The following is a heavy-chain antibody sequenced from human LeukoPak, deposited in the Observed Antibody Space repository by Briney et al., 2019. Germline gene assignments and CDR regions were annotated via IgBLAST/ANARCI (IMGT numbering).Heavy chain of an antibody. J-gene: IGHJ5*02. CDR3: ARVMAARREDLNWFDP. CDR1: GYTFTSYG. Sequence: GASVKVSCKASGYTFTSYGISWVRQAPGQGLEWMGWISAYNGNTNYAQKLQGRVTMTTDTSTSTAYMELRSLRSDDTAVYYCARVMAARREDLNWFDPWGQGTLVTVSS. D-gene: IGHD6-6*01. CDR2: ISAYNGNT. V-gene: IGHV1-18*01.